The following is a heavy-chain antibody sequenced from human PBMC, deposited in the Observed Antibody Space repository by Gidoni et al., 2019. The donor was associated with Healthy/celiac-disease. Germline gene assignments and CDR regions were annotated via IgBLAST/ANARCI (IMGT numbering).Heavy chain of an antibody. D-gene: IGHD5-18*01. Sequence: EVQLLESGGGLVQHGGSLRLSCAASGFTFSRYAMSWVRQAPGKGLEWVSAISGSGGSTYYADSVKGRFTISRDNSKNTLYLQMNSLRAEDTAVYYCAKDPSPSGYSYGYVDYWGQGTLVTVSS. CDR3: AKDPSPSGYSYGYVDY. J-gene: IGHJ4*02. CDR1: GFTFSRYA. V-gene: IGHV3-23*01. CDR2: ISGSGGST.